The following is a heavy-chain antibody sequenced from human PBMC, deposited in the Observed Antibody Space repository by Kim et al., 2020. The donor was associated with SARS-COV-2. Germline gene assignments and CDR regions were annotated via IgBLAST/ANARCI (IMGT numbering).Heavy chain of an antibody. V-gene: IGHV3-7*03. CDR1: GFTFSSYW. D-gene: IGHD2-2*01. CDR3: ARDRGSGGCSSTSCYEGMDV. Sequence: GGSLRLSCAASGFTFSSYWMSWVRQAPGKGLEWVANIKQDGSEKYYVDSVKGRFTISRDNAKNSLYLQMNSLRAEDTAVYYCARDRGSGGCSSTSCYEGMDVWGQGTTVTVSS. J-gene: IGHJ6*02. CDR2: IKQDGSEK.